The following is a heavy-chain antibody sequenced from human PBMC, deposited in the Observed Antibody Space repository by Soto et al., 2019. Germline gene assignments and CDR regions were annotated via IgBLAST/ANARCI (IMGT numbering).Heavy chain of an antibody. CDR2: ISPNSGRP. D-gene: IGHD3-3*01. J-gene: IGHJ4*02. V-gene: IGHV1-18*04. CDR1: GYTFTKYD. CDR3: VRQYYDFWTDYPDFDY. Sequence: ASVKVSCKASGYTFTKYDISWVQQAPGQGLEWLGLISPNSGRPSSAQKFEGRVTMTTDTSTTTAYLELRSLRSDDTAVYYCVRQYYDFWTDYPDFDYWGQGTLVTVSS.